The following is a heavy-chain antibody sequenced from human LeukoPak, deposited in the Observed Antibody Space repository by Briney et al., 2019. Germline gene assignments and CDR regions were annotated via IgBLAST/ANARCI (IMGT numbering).Heavy chain of an antibody. Sequence: PGGSLRLSCAVSGFIVSSDYMSWVRQAPGKGLEWVSVIYSGGNTYYADSVKGRFTISRDTSKNTLYLQMNSLRAEDTAIYYCATTPPYSGSYSGYFDYWGQGTLVTVSS. J-gene: IGHJ4*02. CDR2: IYSGGNT. CDR1: GFIVSSDY. D-gene: IGHD1-26*01. V-gene: IGHV3-53*01. CDR3: ATTPPYSGSYSGYFDY.